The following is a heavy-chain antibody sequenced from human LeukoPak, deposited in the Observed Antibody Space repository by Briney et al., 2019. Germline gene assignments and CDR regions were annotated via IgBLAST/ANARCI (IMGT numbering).Heavy chain of an antibody. J-gene: IGHJ3*02. V-gene: IGHV4-59*01. Sequence: SETLSLTCTVSGGSISSYYWSWIRQPPGKGLEWIGCIYYTGATNYNPSLKSRVTISVDTSKSQFSLKLTSVTAADTAMYYCARSYSYVHPLDIWGQGTMVTVSS. CDR2: IYYTGAT. CDR1: GGSISSYY. CDR3: ARSYSYVHPLDI. D-gene: IGHD5-18*01.